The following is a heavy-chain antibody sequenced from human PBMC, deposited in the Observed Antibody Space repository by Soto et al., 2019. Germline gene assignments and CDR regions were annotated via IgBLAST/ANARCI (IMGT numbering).Heavy chain of an antibody. V-gene: IGHV4-34*01. D-gene: IGHD1-26*01. CDR1: GGSFSGYY. CDR3: ARGRGGSCDY. Sequence: QVQLQQWGAGLLKPSETLSLTCDVYGGSFSGYYWTWIRQPPGKGLEWIGEINHRGSTNYNPSLKSRVTISEDTSKNQFSLKLSSVTAADTAVYYCARGRGGSCDYWAREPWSPSPQ. J-gene: IGHJ4*02. CDR2: INHRGST.